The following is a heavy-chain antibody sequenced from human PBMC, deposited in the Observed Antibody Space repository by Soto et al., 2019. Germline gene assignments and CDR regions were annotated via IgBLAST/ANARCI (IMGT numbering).Heavy chain of an antibody. CDR1: GFSFSTST. CDR3: ARVRRNDASDYYGMDV. V-gene: IGHV3-48*02. Sequence: PGGSLRLSCAASGFSFSTSTMNWVRQAPRKGLEWVSYISSGSTTIYYADSVKGRFTISRDNGKNSLYLQMNSLRDEDTAVYYCARVRRNDASDYYGMDVWGQGTTVTVSS. J-gene: IGHJ6*02. D-gene: IGHD1-1*01. CDR2: ISSGSTTI.